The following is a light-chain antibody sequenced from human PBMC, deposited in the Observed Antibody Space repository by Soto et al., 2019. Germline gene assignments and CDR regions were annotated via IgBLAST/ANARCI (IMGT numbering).Light chain of an antibody. Sequence: DIQMTQSPSSLSASVGDRVTITCRASQTINSYLNWYQQTPGKAPKLLIYAASTLQSGVPSRFSGSESGTDFTLTISSLQPEDIATYYCQQYDNLPLTFGGGTKVDIK. CDR3: QQYDNLPLT. J-gene: IGKJ4*01. V-gene: IGKV1-39*01. CDR2: AAS. CDR1: QTINSY.